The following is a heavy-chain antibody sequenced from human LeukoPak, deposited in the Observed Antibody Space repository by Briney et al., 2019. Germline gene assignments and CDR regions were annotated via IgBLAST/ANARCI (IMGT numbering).Heavy chain of an antibody. D-gene: IGHD3-3*01. CDR3: ARGEGGIWSGNCYMDV. Sequence: GASVKVSCKASGYTFTSYDINWVRQATGQGLEWMGWMNPNSGNTGYAQKFQGRVTITRNTSISTAYMELSSLRSEDTAVYYCARGEGGIWSGNCYMDVWGKGTTVTVSS. CDR2: MNPNSGNT. J-gene: IGHJ6*03. V-gene: IGHV1-8*03. CDR1: GYTFTSYD.